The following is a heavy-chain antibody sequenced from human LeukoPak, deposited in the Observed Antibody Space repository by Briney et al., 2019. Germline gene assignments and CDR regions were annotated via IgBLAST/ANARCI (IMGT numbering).Heavy chain of an antibody. Sequence: GGSLRLSCAASGFTFSSHSMNWVRQAPGKGLEWVSSTSSSSSYIYYADSVKGRFTISRDNAKNSLYLQMNSLRAEDTAAYYCARDHQDIVVVPAASIAHYWGQGTLVTVSS. CDR3: ARDHQDIVVVPAASIAHY. V-gene: IGHV3-21*01. J-gene: IGHJ4*02. D-gene: IGHD2-2*01. CDR1: GFTFSSHS. CDR2: TSSSSSYI.